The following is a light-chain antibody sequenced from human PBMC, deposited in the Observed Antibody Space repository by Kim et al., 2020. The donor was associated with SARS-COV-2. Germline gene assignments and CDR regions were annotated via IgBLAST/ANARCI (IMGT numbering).Light chain of an antibody. CDR2: GVS. CDR1: RGDIGSDDR. J-gene: IGLJ2*01. Sequence: GQSVTISCTGTRGDIGSDDRVSWFRQSPGTAPKLIMSGVSKRPSGVPDRFSGSKSGSTASLTISGLQAEDEADYYCSSYRSDTTVIFGGGTQLTVL. V-gene: IGLV2-18*02. CDR3: SSYRSDTTVI.